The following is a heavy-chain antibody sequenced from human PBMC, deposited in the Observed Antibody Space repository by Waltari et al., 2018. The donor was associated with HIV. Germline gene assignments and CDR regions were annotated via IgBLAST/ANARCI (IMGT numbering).Heavy chain of an antibody. CDR1: GGSLTGSGYY. Sequence: QLQLQESGPGLVKSSETLSLICNVSGGSLTGSGYYWGWIRQPPGKGLEWIGNSYYSGSVDYNPSLKSRATIFADTSKNYFSLNLMSVTAADTAMYFCARQACTSSTCLFMDNFDVWGQGTLVTVSS. J-gene: IGHJ3*01. D-gene: IGHD2-2*01. CDR2: SYYSGSV. V-gene: IGHV4-39*01. CDR3: ARQACTSSTCLFMDNFDV.